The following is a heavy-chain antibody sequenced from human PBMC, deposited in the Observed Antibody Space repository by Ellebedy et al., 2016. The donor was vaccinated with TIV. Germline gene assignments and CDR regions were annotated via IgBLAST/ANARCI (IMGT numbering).Heavy chain of an antibody. V-gene: IGHV4-59*01. J-gene: IGHJ6*02. Sequence: SETLSLTCTVSGGSISSYYWSWIRQPPGKGLEWIGHLYYSGTTNYNYNASLKSRVNMSVDTSKNQLSLKLSSVTAADTAVYYCARDRAGLRDWGFYYGLDVWGQGTTVTVSS. CDR3: ARDRAGLRDWGFYYGLDV. D-gene: IGHD3/OR15-3a*01. CDR2: LYYSGTTNY. CDR1: GGSISSYY.